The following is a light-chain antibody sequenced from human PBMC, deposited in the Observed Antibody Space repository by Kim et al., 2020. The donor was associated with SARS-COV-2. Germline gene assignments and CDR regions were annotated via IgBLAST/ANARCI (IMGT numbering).Light chain of an antibody. Sequence: SELTQPASVSGSPGQSITISCTGTSSDVGGYNYVSWYQQHPGKAPKLMIYDVSNRPSGVSNRFSGSKSGNTASLIISGLQAEDEADYYCSSYTSSSTYVFGTGTKVTVL. J-gene: IGLJ1*01. CDR2: DVS. CDR3: SSYTSSSTYV. CDR1: SSDVGGYNY. V-gene: IGLV2-14*03.